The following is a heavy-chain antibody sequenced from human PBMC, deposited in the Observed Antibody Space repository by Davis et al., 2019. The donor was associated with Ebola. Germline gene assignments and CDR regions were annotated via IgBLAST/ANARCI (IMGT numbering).Heavy chain of an antibody. CDR1: GGSFSGYY. D-gene: IGHD2-2*01. Sequence: GSLRLSCAVYGGSFSGYYWSWIRQPPGKGLEWIGEINHSGSTNYNPSLKSRVTISVDTSKNQFSLKLSSVTAADTAVYYCARGTFGDCSSTSCYYYGMDVWGQGTTVTVSS. V-gene: IGHV4-34*01. CDR2: INHSGST. CDR3: ARGTFGDCSSTSCYYYGMDV. J-gene: IGHJ6*02.